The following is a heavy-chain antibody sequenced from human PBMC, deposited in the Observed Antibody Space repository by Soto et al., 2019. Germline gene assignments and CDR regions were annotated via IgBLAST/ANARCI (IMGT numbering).Heavy chain of an antibody. Sequence: SVKVSCKASGGTYSSYAISWVRQAPGXGLEWMGGIIPIFGTANYAQKFQGRVTITAGESTSTAYMELSSLRSEDTAVYYCASKTCGIYNGTYYFCMAFCAQGTTFPVS. CDR2: IIPIFGTA. J-gene: IGHJ6*02. D-gene: IGHD1-26*01. CDR1: GGTYSSYA. V-gene: IGHV1-69*13. CDR3: ASKTCGIYNGTYYFCMAF.